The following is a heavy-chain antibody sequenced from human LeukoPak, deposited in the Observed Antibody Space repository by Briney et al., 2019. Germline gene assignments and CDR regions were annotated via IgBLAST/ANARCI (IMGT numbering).Heavy chain of an antibody. CDR3: ARPYYYDSRIDP. CDR2: MYYSGST. J-gene: IGHJ5*02. CDR1: GGSISSGDYY. V-gene: IGHV4-30-4*01. Sequence: TSQTLSLTCTVSGGSISSGDYYWSWIRQPPGKGLEWIGYMYYSGSTNYNPSLKSRVTISLDTSKNQFSLKLNSVTAADTAVYYCARPYYYDSRIDPWGQGTLVTVSS. D-gene: IGHD3-22*01.